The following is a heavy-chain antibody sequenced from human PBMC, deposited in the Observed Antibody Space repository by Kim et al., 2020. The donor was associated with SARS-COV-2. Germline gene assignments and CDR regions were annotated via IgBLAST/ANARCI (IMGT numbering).Heavy chain of an antibody. CDR3: ARALEYCSSSTCFSNYAY. CDR2: IIPILDIT. J-gene: IGHJ4*02. CDR1: GGTFSSYA. V-gene: IGHV1-69*04. Sequence: SVKVSCKASGGTFSSYAISWVRQAPGQGLEWMGRIIPILDITDFAQKFQGRVTITADEATSTAHMELSSLRSEDTAVYYCARALEYCSSSTCFSNYAYWGQGTLVTVSS. D-gene: IGHD2-2*01.